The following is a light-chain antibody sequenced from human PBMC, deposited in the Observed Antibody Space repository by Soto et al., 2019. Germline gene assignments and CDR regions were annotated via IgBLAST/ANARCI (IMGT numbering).Light chain of an antibody. CDR3: QSYDNNNWV. J-gene: IGLJ3*02. CDR2: EDD. V-gene: IGLV6-57*04. CDR1: SGSIAGNY. Sequence: NFMLTQPHSMSESPGKTVTISCTRSSGSIAGNYVQWYQQRPGSVPTTVIYEDDQRPSGVPDRFSGSIDSPSNSASLTISGLKTEDAADYFCQSYDNNNWVFGGGTQLTVL.